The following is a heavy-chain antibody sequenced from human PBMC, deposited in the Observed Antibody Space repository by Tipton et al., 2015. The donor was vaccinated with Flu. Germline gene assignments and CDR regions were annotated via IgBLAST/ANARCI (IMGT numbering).Heavy chain of an antibody. CDR3: ARRVTRYGGGGSCSDYFDY. V-gene: IGHV5-51*03. CDR1: GYSFTSYW. J-gene: IGHJ4*02. Sequence: QLVQSGAEVKKPGESLKISCKGSGYSFTSYWIGWVRQMPGKGLEWMGIIYPGDSDTRYSPSFQGQVTISAAKSISTAYLQWSSLTASDTAMYYCARRVTRYGGGGSCSDYFDYWGQGTLVTVSS. CDR2: IYPGDSDT. D-gene: IGHD2-15*01.